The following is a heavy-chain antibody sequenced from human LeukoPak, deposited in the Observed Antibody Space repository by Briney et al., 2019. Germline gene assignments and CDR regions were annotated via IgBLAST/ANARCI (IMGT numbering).Heavy chain of an antibody. CDR2: ITANGGSK. CDR1: GFTYSDYT. J-gene: IGHJ6*03. V-gene: IGHV3-64*02. CDR3: ARGPNFSFYMDV. Sequence: GGSLRLSCAASGFTYSDYTMHWVRLAPGKRLEYVSAITANGGSKYHADSVRARFTVSRDNSKNTPYLQMGSLRAEDTALYYCARGPNFSFYMDVWGKGTTVTVSS.